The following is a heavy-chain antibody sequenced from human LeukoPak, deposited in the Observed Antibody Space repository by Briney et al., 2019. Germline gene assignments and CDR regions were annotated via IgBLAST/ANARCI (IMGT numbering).Heavy chain of an antibody. J-gene: IGHJ4*02. Sequence: GGSXXLXXAXXGFTFSSYXMSWVRQAPGKGLEWVSAIXGSGXSTYYADSVKGRFTISRDNAKNTLYLQMNSLRAEDTAVYYCAKDLDTIFGVVIIPKGVFDYWGQGTLVTVSS. CDR3: AKDLDTIFGVVIIPKGVFDY. CDR2: IXGSGXST. V-gene: IGHV3-23*01. CDR1: GFTFSSYX. D-gene: IGHD3-3*01.